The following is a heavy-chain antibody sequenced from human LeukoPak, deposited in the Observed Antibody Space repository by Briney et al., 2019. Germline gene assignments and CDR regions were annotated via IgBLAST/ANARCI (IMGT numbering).Heavy chain of an antibody. V-gene: IGHV3-64D*06. Sequence: GGSLRLSCSASGFTFSSYAMHWVRQAPGKGLEYVSAISSNGGSTYYADSVKGGFTISRDNSKNTLYLQMSSLRAEDTAVYYCVKDVPTKLVDYYYGMDVWGQGTTVTVSS. D-gene: IGHD5-24*01. J-gene: IGHJ6*02. CDR2: ISSNGGST. CDR3: VKDVPTKLVDYYYGMDV. CDR1: GFTFSSYA.